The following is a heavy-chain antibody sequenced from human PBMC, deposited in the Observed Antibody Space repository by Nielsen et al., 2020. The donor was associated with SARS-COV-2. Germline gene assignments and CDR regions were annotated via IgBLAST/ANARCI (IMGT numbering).Heavy chain of an antibody. CDR3: ARLESSSWYWSY. D-gene: IGHD6-13*01. CDR2: IKQDGSEK. Sequence: WIRQPPGKGLEWVANIKQDGSEKYYVDSVKGRFTISRDNAKNSLYLQMNSLRAEDTAVYYCARLESSSWYWSYWGQGTLVTVSS. V-gene: IGHV3-7*01. J-gene: IGHJ4*02.